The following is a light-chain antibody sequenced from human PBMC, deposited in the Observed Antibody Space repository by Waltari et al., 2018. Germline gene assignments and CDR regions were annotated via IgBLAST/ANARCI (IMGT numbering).Light chain of an antibody. Sequence: QSVLTQPPSVSAAPGQKVTLACPGSDSNIGNNYLSWYQQPPGTAPKLLIYDNNRRPSGIPDRFSGSKSGTSATLGITGLQTGDEADYYCGTWDISLSVVVFGGGTKLTVL. CDR3: GTWDISLSVVV. V-gene: IGLV1-51*01. CDR2: DNN. J-gene: IGLJ2*01. CDR1: DSNIGNNY.